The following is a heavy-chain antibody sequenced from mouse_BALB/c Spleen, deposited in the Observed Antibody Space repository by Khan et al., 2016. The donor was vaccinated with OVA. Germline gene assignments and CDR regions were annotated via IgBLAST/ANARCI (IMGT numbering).Heavy chain of an antibody. V-gene: IGHV1-18*01. CDR2: VNPTNGDT. J-gene: IGHJ3*01. Sequence: EVQLQQSGPDLVKPGASVKISCKASGYSFTVYYMPWVKQCPGQSPEWIGRVNPTNGDTNYNQNFKGKALITVDKSSNTAYMELRSLTSEDSADVDCARGDEISPYWGQGTLVTVSA. CDR3: ARGDEISPY. CDR1: GYSFTVYY. D-gene: IGHD6-2*01.